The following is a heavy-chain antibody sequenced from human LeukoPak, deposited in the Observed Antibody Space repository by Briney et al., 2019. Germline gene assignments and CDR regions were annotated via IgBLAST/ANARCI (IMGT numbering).Heavy chain of an antibody. CDR1: GGSINNYY. CDR3: ARDAYYYDSSGYYLLDY. V-gene: IGHV4-4*07. J-gene: IGHJ4*02. CDR2: IYTGGDT. D-gene: IGHD3-22*01. Sequence: PSETLSLTCTVSGGSINNYYWSWIRRPAGKGLEWIGRIYTGGDTYYNPSLNSRVTMSVDTSKNLFSLKLSSVTAADTAVYYCARDAYYYDSSGYYLLDYWGQGTLVTVSS.